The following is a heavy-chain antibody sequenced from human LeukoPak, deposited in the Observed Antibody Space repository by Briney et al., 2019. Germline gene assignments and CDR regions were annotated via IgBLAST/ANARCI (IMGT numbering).Heavy chain of an antibody. V-gene: IGHV4-61*01. J-gene: IGHJ6*02. Sequence: SETLSLSCTVSGCSVSSGSYYWSWIRQPPGKGLEWIGYIYYSGSTNYNPSLKSRVTISVDTSKNQFSLKLSSVTAADTAVYYCARDSSEMATTFYYYYGMDVWGQGTTVTVSS. CDR1: GCSVSSGSYY. D-gene: IGHD5-24*01. CDR3: ARDSSEMATTFYYYYGMDV. CDR2: IYYSGST.